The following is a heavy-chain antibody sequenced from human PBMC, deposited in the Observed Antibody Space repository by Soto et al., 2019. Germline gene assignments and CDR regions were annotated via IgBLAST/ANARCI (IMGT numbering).Heavy chain of an antibody. CDR2: ITWNSRVL. Sequence: SLRLSCVGTGLNFDDFAMHWVRQAPGKGLEWVSGITWNSRVLAYADSEKGRFTISRDNARNSLYLQMDSLRDEDTALYYCAKGRYDFWSPYYFDSWGQGTLVTVSS. D-gene: IGHD3-3*01. CDR3: AKGRYDFWSPYYFDS. CDR1: GLNFDDFA. J-gene: IGHJ4*02. V-gene: IGHV3-9*01.